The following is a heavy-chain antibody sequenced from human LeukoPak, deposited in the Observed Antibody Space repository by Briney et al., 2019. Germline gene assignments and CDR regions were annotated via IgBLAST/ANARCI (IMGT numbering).Heavy chain of an antibody. CDR2: TYYRSKWYK. J-gene: IGHJ4*02. Sequence: SQTLSLTCAISGDSISSNSAAWNWIRQSPSRGLEWLGRTYYRSKWYKNYAVSVKSRININPDTSKNQFSLQLNSVTPEDTAVYYCARDWTGDLNFDNWGQGTLVTVSS. CDR1: GDSISSNSAA. CDR3: ARDWTGDLNFDN. V-gene: IGHV6-1*01. D-gene: IGHD3/OR15-3a*01.